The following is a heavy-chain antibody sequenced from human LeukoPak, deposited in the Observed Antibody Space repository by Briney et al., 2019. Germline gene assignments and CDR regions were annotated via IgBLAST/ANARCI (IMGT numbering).Heavy chain of an antibody. CDR3: GGSGSYYKIDY. V-gene: IGHV3-23*01. CDR1: GFTFGNYA. D-gene: IGHD3-10*01. CDR2: ISGSGGST. J-gene: IGHJ4*02. Sequence: PGGPLRLSCAASGFTFGNYAMAWVRQAPGKGLEWVSGISGSGGSTYYADSVKGRFTISRDKSKNTLYLQMNSLRAEDTAVYYCGGSGSYYKIDYWGQGTLVTVSS.